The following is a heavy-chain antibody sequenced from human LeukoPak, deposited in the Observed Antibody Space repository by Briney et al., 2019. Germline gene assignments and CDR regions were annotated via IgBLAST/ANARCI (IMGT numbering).Heavy chain of an antibody. Sequence: PGGSLRLSCAASGFTFSDYYMSWIRQAPGKGLEWVSYISSSGSTIYYADSVKGRFTISRDNAKNSLYLQMNSLRAEDTAVYYCARDLYSSSWYPHYYGMDVWGQGTTVTVSS. J-gene: IGHJ6*02. CDR1: GFTFSDYY. CDR2: ISSSGSTI. CDR3: ARDLYSSSWYPHYYGMDV. V-gene: IGHV3-11*01. D-gene: IGHD6-13*01.